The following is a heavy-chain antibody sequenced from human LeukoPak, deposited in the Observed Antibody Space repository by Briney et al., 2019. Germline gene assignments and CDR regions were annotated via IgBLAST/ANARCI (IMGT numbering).Heavy chain of an antibody. CDR2: INHSGST. V-gene: IGHV4-34*01. CDR3: ASRNHSYGPPADY. CDR1: GGSFSGYY. D-gene: IGHD5-18*01. J-gene: IGHJ4*02. Sequence: SETLSLTCAVYGGSFSGYYWSWIRQPPGKGLEWIGEINHSGSTNYNPSLKSRVTISVDTSKNQFSLKLSSVTAADTAVYYCASRNHSYGPPADYWGQGTLVTVSS.